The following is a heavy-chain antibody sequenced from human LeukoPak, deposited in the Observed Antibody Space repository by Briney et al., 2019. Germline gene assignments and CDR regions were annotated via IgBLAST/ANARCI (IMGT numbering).Heavy chain of an antibody. V-gene: IGHV3-21*04. Sequence: SGGSLRLSCAASGFTFSSYSMNWVRQAPGKGLEWVSSISSSSSYIYYADSVKGRFTISRDNAKNSLYLQMNSLRAEDMALYYCAKDIGGIYGFQAFDIWGQGTMVTVSS. CDR1: GFTFSSYS. D-gene: IGHD3-16*01. CDR2: ISSSSSYI. CDR3: AKDIGGIYGFQAFDI. J-gene: IGHJ3*02.